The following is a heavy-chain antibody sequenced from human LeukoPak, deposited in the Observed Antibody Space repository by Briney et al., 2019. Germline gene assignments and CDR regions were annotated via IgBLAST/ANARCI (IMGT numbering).Heavy chain of an antibody. V-gene: IGHV1-2*06. CDR1: GYTFTGYY. Sequence: GASVKVSCKASGYTFTGYYMHWVRQAPGQGLEWMGRINPNSGGTNYAQKFQGGVTMTRDTSISTAYMELSRLRSDDSAVYYCARERPEHYYYDSSGYHDYWGQGTLVTVSS. D-gene: IGHD3-22*01. CDR3: ARERPEHYYYDSSGYHDY. J-gene: IGHJ4*02. CDR2: INPNSGGT.